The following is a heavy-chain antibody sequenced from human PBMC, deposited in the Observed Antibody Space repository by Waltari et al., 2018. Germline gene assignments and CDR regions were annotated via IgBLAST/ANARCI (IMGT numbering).Heavy chain of an antibody. CDR3: ARSHCSGGSCYYYYYGMDV. CDR2: INPNSGGT. V-gene: IGHV1-2*06. Sequence: QVQLVQSGAEVKKPGASVKVSCKASGYTFTGYYMHWVRQAPGQGLEWMGRINPNSGGTNYAQKFHGRVTMTRDTSISTADMELSRLRSDDTAVYYCARSHCSGGSCYYYYYGMDVWGQGTTVTVSS. CDR1: GYTFTGYY. D-gene: IGHD2-15*01. J-gene: IGHJ6*02.